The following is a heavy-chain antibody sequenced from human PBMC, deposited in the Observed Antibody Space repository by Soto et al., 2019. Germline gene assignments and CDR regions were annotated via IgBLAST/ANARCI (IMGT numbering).Heavy chain of an antibody. CDR3: TTSSIAVAGPAYYYYGMDV. D-gene: IGHD6-19*01. CDR1: GFTFSNAW. V-gene: IGHV3-15*07. CDR2: IKSKTDGGTT. Sequence: EVQLVESGGGLVKPGGSLRLSCAASGFTFSNAWMNWVRQAPGKGLEWVGRIKSKTDGGTTDYAAPVKGRFTISRDDSKNTLYLQMNSLKTEDTAVYYCTTSSIAVAGPAYYYYGMDVWGQGTTVTVSS. J-gene: IGHJ6*02.